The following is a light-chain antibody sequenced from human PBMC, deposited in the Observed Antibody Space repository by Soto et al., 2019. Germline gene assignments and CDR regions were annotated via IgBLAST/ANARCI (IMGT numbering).Light chain of an antibody. CDR2: DVT. Sequence: QSVLTQPASVSGSPGQSITISCTGTSSDVGAYNYVGWFQQHPGEAPTLMIYDVTTRPSGVSDRFSGSKSGHTASLTISGLQAEDEADYYCSSYTTSNTLVFGGGTKLAVL. V-gene: IGLV2-14*01. CDR1: SSDVGAYNY. CDR3: SSYTTSNTLV. J-gene: IGLJ3*02.